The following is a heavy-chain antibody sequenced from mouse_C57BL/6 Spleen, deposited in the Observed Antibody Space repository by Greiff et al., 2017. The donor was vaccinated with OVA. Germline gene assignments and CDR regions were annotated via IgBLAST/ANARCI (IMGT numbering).Heavy chain of an antibody. CDR3: ARKDGYYEYFDV. Sequence: EVKLVESGGGLVKPGGSLKLSCAASGFTFSDYGMHWVRQAPEKGLEWVAYISSGSSTIYYADTVKGRFTISRDNAKNTLFLQMTSLRSEDTAMYYCARKDGYYEYFDVWGTGPRSPSPQ. V-gene: IGHV5-17*01. J-gene: IGHJ1*03. CDR2: ISSGSSTI. CDR1: GFTFSDYG. D-gene: IGHD2-3*01.